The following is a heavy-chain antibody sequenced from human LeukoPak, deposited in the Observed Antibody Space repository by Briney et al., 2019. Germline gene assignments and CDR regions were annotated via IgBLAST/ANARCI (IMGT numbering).Heavy chain of an antibody. Sequence: GGSLRLSCVGSGFIFSSFAMTWVRQAPGKGLEWVSTIYGGGANTFYADSVKGRFTISRDDSKNMQFLEMDSLRPEDTAVYFCAKRITVAAGIYFDSWGQGTLVTVSS. D-gene: IGHD6-19*01. CDR1: GFIFSSFA. CDR3: AKRITVAAGIYFDS. CDR2: IYGGGANT. V-gene: IGHV3-23*01. J-gene: IGHJ4*02.